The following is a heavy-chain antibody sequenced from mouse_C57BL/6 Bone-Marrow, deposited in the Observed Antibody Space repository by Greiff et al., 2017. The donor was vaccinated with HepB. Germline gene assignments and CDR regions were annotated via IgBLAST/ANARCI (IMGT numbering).Heavy chain of an antibody. V-gene: IGHV5-12*01. J-gene: IGHJ1*03. D-gene: IGHD2-1*01. CDR2: ISNGGGST. CDR3: ASRSLYYGTVYWYFDV. CDR1: GFTFSDYY. Sequence: EVNVVESGGGLVQPGGSLKLSCAASGFTFSDYYMYWVRQTPEKRLEWVAYISNGGGSTYYPDNVKGRFTISRDNAKNTLYLQMSRLKSEDTAMYYCASRSLYYGTVYWYFDVWGTGTTITVSS.